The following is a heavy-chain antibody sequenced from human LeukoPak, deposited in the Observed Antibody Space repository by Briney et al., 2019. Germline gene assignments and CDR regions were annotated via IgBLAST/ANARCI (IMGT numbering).Heavy chain of an antibody. CDR3: AKSRAPTYYYDYGMDV. CDR2: INHSGST. CDR1: GGSFSGYY. Sequence: PSETLSLTCAVYGGSFSGYYWSWIRQPPGKGLEWIGEINHSGSTNYNPSLKSRVTISVDTSKNQFSLKLSSVTAADTAVYYCAKSRAPTYYYDYGMDVWGQGTTVTVSS. D-gene: IGHD3-10*01. J-gene: IGHJ6*02. V-gene: IGHV4-34*01.